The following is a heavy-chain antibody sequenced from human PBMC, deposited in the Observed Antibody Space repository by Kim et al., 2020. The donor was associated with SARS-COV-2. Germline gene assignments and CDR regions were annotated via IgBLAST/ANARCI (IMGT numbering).Heavy chain of an antibody. V-gene: IGHV3-23*01. CDR3: AKESRHHFAFYYYYGMDV. Sequence: GGSLRLSCAASGFTFSSYAMSWVRQAPGKGLEWVSAISGSGGSTYYADSVKGRFTISRDNSKNTLYLQMNSLRAEDTAVYYCAKESRHHFAFYYYYGMDVWGQGTTVTVSS. CDR2: ISGSGGST. J-gene: IGHJ6*02. CDR1: GFTFSSYA.